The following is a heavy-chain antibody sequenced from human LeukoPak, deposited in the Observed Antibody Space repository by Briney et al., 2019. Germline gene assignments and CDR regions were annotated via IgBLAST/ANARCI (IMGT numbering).Heavy chain of an antibody. CDR2: IIPIFGTA. V-gene: IGHV1-69*05. Sequence: EASVTVSCKASGGTFSSYVISWVRQAPGQGLEWMGGIIPIFGTANYAQKFQGRVTITTDESTSTAYMELSSLRSEDTAVYYCARGGGYDSSGYYRSYYYYYYMDVWGKGTTVTVSS. CDR1: GGTFSSYV. CDR3: ARGGGYDSSGYYRSYYYYYYMDV. D-gene: IGHD3-22*01. J-gene: IGHJ6*03.